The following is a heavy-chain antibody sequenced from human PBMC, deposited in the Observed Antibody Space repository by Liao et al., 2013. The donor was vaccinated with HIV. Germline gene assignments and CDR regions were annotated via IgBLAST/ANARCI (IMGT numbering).Heavy chain of an antibody. V-gene: IGHV4-4*07. CDR1: GGSISSFY. CDR3: AMTVNGVVLDY. D-gene: IGHD2-21*01. Sequence: QVQLQESGPGLVKPSETLSLTCTVSGGSISSFYWSWIRQPAGKGLEWIGHIYTSGSTNYNPSLKSRVTMSVDTSKNQFSLRLRYVTAADTAVYYCAMTVNGVVLDYWGQGTQVTVSS. J-gene: IGHJ4*01. CDR2: IYTSGST.